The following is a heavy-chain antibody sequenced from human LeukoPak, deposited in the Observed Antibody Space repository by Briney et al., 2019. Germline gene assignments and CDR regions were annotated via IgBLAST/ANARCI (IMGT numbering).Heavy chain of an antibody. CDR1: GGSFSGYY. CDR2: INHSGST. CDR3: ARKAVASYYYYYYGMDV. D-gene: IGHD6-19*01. V-gene: IGHV4-34*01. J-gene: IGHJ6*02. Sequence: PSETLSLTCAVYGGSFSGYYWSWIRQPPGKGLEWIGEINHSGSTNYNPSLKSRVTISVDTSKNQFSLKLSSVTAADTAVYYCARKAVASYYYYYYGMDVWGQGTTVTVSS.